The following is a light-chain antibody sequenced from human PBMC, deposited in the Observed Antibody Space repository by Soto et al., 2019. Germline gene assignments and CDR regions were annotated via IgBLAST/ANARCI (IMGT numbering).Light chain of an antibody. CDR3: SSYAGSNNFNVV. V-gene: IGLV2-8*01. CDR2: EVS. J-gene: IGLJ2*01. Sequence: QSALTQPLSASVSPGQSVTIACTGTTSDVVGDNYVSWYQQHPGKAPKLMIYEVSKRPSGVPDRFSGSKSGNTASLTVSGLQAEVEADYYCSSYAGSNNFNVVFGGGTKLTVL. CDR1: TSDVVGDNY.